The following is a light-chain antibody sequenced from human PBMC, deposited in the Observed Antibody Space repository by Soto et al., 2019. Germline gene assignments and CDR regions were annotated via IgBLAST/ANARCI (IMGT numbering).Light chain of an antibody. J-gene: IGKJ1*01. CDR3: QQYNTYSWT. V-gene: IGKV1-5*01. CDR2: DAS. Sequence: DIQMTQSPSTLSASVGDRVTITCRASQSISTWLAWHQQKAGKAPKLLIYDASNLESGVPSRFSGSGSGTEFTITISSLQPDDFATYYCQQYNTYSWTFGQGTKVEIK. CDR1: QSISTW.